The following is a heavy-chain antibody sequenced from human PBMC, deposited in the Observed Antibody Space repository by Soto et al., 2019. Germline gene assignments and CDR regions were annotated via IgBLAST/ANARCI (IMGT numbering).Heavy chain of an antibody. CDR3: AKPPIVRTFHYGMDV. CDR1: EVRFSFYW. V-gene: IGHV3-7*05. D-gene: IGHD3-16*01. Sequence: EVQMVESGGNLVQPGGSLRVSCAASEVRFSFYWMSWVRQAPGKGLEWVADINEDGSETYYADAVKGRFTISRDDATNSLYLQMHRLRAGDTAVYFCAKPPIVRTFHYGMDVWGQGTTVTVSS. J-gene: IGHJ6*02. CDR2: INEDGSET.